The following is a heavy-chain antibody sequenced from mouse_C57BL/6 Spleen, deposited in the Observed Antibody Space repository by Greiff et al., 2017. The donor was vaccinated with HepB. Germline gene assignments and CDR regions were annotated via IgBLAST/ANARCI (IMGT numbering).Heavy chain of an antibody. CDR3: ARRGGSSFPLGY. J-gene: IGHJ2*01. D-gene: IGHD1-1*01. CDR2: INPGSGGT. Sequence: QVQLQQSGAELVRPGTSVKVSCKASGYAFTNYLIEWVKQRPGQGLEWIGVINPGSGGTNYNEKFKGKATLTADKSSSTAYMQLSSLTSEDSAVYFCARRGGSSFPLGYWGQGTTLTVSS. V-gene: IGHV1-54*01. CDR1: GYAFTNYL.